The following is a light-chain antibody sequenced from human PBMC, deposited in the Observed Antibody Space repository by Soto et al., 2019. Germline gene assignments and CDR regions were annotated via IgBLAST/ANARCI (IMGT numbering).Light chain of an antibody. CDR2: AAS. J-gene: IGKJ1*01. V-gene: IGKV3-15*01. CDR1: QSVSSN. Sequence: EIVMTQSPATLSVSPGERATLSCRASQSVSSNLAWYQQKPGQAPRLLMSAASTRASDVPARFSGSGSGTEFTLTISSLQSEDFALYYCQQYDTWPTFGQWTKVEIK. CDR3: QQYDTWPT.